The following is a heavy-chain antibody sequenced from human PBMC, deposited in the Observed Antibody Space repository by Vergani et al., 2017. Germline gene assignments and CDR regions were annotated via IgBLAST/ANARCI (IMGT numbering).Heavy chain of an antibody. Sequence: QVQLQQWGAGLLKPSETLSLTCAVYGGSFSRYYWSWIRQPPGKGLEWIGEINHSGSTNYNPSLKSRVTISVDTSKNQFSLKLSSVTAADTAVYYCARVGRYLNWFDPWGQGTLVTVSS. CDR1: GGSFSRYY. V-gene: IGHV4-34*01. J-gene: IGHJ5*02. CDR2: INHSGST. D-gene: IGHD2-15*01. CDR3: ARVGRYLNWFDP.